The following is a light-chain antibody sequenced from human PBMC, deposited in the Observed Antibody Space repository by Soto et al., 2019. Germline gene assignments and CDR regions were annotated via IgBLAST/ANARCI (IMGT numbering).Light chain of an antibody. J-gene: IGLJ1*01. V-gene: IGLV2-8*01. CDR3: NSYVGSNNYV. CDR2: EVT. CDR1: ISDVGRYNY. Sequence: QSVLTQPPSASGSPGQSVTISCIGTISDVGRYNYVSWYQHHPGKAPKLIIYEVTKRPSGVPDRFSGSKSGNTASLTVSGLQADDEADYYCNSYVGSNNYVFGTGTKVTVL.